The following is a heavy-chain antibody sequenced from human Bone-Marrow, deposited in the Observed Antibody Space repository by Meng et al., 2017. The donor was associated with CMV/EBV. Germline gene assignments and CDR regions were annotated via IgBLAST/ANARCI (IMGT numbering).Heavy chain of an antibody. J-gene: IGHJ5*02. CDR3: AREDWNDYLTWFDP. CDR1: GFNFSSYW. D-gene: IGHD3-3*01. CDR2: INDNGSKT. Sequence: ASGFNFSSYWMYWVSQVPGKGLVWVSRINDNGSKTSHADSVKGRFSISRDNARNTVYLQMNSLRAEDTAVYYCAREDWNDYLTWFDPWGQGTLVTVSS. V-gene: IGHV3-74*01.